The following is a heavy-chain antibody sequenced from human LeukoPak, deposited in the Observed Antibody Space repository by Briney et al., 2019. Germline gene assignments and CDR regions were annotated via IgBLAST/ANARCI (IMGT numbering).Heavy chain of an antibody. V-gene: IGHV3-49*03. J-gene: IGHJ4*02. CDR2: IRSKAYGGTT. CDR3: TVRYMVVTGVFDH. CDR1: GFTFGDYA. D-gene: IGHD4/OR15-4a*01. Sequence: GGSLRLSCTASGFTFGDYAMSWFRQAPGKGLEWVGFIRSKAYGGTTEYAASVKGRFTISRDDSKSIAYLQMNSLKTEDTAVYYCTVRYMVVTGVFDHWGQGTLVTVSS.